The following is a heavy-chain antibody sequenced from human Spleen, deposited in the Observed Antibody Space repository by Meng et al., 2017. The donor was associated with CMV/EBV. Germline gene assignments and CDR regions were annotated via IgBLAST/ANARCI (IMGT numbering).Heavy chain of an antibody. Sequence: GGSLRLSCAASGFMFSNYAMHWVRQAPGKGLEWVTFIRHDGNRSHYADFVKGRFTMSRDNSKNTLHLQMSRLRSDDTAVYYCARGTIMIRDYHHHGVDVWGQGTTVTVSS. V-gene: IGHV3-30*02. J-gene: IGHJ6*02. CDR1: GFMFSNYA. CDR3: ARGTIMIRDYHHHGVDV. D-gene: IGHD3-16*01. CDR2: IRHDGNRS.